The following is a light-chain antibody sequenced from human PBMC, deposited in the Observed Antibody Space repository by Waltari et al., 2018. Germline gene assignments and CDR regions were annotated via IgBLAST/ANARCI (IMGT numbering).Light chain of an antibody. CDR3: QQHDNSPYS. CDR2: RAT. CDR1: QGISNW. V-gene: IGKV1-33*01. Sequence: IQMTQSPSFLSASVGDRVTITCRASQGISNWLAWYQQKPGKAPKLLIYRATNLETGVPSRFSGRGSGTDFTLTISSLQPEDIATYYCQQHDNSPYSFGQGTKVEIK. J-gene: IGKJ2*03.